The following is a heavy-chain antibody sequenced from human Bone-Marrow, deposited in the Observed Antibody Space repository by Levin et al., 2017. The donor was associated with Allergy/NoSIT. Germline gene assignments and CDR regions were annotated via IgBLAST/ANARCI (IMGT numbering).Heavy chain of an antibody. Sequence: GGSLRLSCAASGFTFSSYVMYWVRQAPGKGLEWVAFISYDGSNKYYADSVKGRFTISRDNSKNTLYLQMNSRRAEDTAVYYCARDSSAWYDYWGQGTLVTVSS. CDR2: ISYDGSNK. CDR3: ARDSSAWYDY. J-gene: IGHJ4*02. D-gene: IGHD6-19*01. V-gene: IGHV3-30-3*01. CDR1: GFTFSSYV.